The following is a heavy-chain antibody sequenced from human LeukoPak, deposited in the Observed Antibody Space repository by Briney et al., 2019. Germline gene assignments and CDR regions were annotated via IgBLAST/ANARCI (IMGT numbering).Heavy chain of an antibody. Sequence: SATLSLTCTVSGGSISSYYWSWIRQPPGKGLEWIGYNYYSGSTNYNPSLKSRVTISVDTSKNQFSLKLSSVTAADTAVYYCARHGHSNYVGGAFWTRDYYYYGMDVWGQGTTVTVSS. V-gene: IGHV4-59*08. CDR1: GGSISSYY. CDR3: ARHGHSNYVGGAFWTRDYYYYGMDV. CDR2: NYYSGST. J-gene: IGHJ6*02. D-gene: IGHD4-11*01.